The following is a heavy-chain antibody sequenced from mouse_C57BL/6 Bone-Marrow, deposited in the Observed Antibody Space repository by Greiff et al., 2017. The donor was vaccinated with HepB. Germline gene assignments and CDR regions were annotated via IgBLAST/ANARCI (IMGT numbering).Heavy chain of an antibody. J-gene: IGHJ3*01. CDR2: IRSKSNNYAT. CDR1: GFSFNTYA. D-gene: IGHD2-10*02. CDR3: VRHEYGNYVSWFAY. Sequence: DVHLVESGGGLVQPKGSLKLSCAASGFSFNTYAMNWVRQAPGKGLEWVARIRSKSNNYATYYADSVKDRFTISRDDSESMLYLQMNNLKTEDTAMYYCVRHEYGNYVSWFAYWGQGTLVTVSA. V-gene: IGHV10-1*01.